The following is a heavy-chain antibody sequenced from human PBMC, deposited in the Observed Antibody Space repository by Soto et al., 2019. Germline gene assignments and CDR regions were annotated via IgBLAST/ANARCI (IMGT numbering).Heavy chain of an antibody. Sequence: ASVKVSCKASGYTFTSYGISWVRQAPGQGLEWMGWISAYNGNTNYAQKLQGRVTMTTDTSTSTAYMELRSLRSDDTAVYYCARAIKLLWFGETQYYFDHGGQGTLVTVSS. D-gene: IGHD3-10*01. CDR1: GYTFTSYG. V-gene: IGHV1-18*01. CDR3: ARAIKLLWFGETQYYFDH. J-gene: IGHJ4*02. CDR2: ISAYNGNT.